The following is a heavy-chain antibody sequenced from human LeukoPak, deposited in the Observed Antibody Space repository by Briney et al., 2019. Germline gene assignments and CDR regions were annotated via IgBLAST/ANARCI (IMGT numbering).Heavy chain of an antibody. J-gene: IGHJ4*02. V-gene: IGHV4-30-2*01. Sequence: SETLSLTCAVSGGSISSGGYSWSWIRQPPGKGLEWIGYIYHSGSTYYNPSLKSRVTISVDRSKNQLSLKLSSVTAADTAVYYCATLAGFGEVRYWGQGTLVTVSS. CDR1: GGSISSGGYS. D-gene: IGHD3-10*01. CDR2: IYHSGST. CDR3: ATLAGFGEVRY.